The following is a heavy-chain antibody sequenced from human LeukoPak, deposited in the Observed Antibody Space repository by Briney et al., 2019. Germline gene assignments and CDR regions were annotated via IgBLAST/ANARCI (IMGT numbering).Heavy chain of an antibody. CDR3: ARDQWLANYYYGMDV. Sequence: GGSLRLPCAASGFTFSSYDTHWVRQATGKGLEWVSAIGTGGDTYYPGSVKGRFTISRENAKNSLYLQMNSLRAGDTAVYYCARDQWLANYYYGMDVWGQGTTVTVSS. V-gene: IGHV3-13*01. J-gene: IGHJ6*02. CDR2: IGTGGDT. CDR1: GFTFSSYD. D-gene: IGHD6-19*01.